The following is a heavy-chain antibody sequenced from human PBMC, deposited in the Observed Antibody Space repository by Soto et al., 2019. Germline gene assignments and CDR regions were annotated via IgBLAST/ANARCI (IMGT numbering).Heavy chain of an antibody. D-gene: IGHD6-19*01. CDR2: ISSSSSYT. J-gene: IGHJ3*02. CDR3: ATGAVAAAGDAFDI. V-gene: IGHV3-21*05. CDR1: GFSFSSYG. Sequence: GGSLRLSCAASGFSFSSYGMHWVRQAPGKGLEWVSYISSSSSYTNYADSVRGRFTFSRDNAKNSLYLQMNSLRAEDTAVYYCATGAVAAAGDAFDIWGQGTMVTVSS.